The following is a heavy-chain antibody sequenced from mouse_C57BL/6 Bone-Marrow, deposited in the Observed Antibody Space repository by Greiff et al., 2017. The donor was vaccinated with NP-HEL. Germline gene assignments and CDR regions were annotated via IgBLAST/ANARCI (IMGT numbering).Heavy chain of an antibody. J-gene: IGHJ4*01. CDR1: GFTFTDYY. D-gene: IGHD2-4*01. CDR2: IRNKANGYTT. V-gene: IGHV7-3*01. CDR3: ARSIYYDYADDPFYAMDY. Sequence: EVQLKESGGGLVQPGGSLSLSCAASGFTFTDYYMSWVRQPPGKALEWLVFIRNKANGYTTEYSASVKGRFTISRDNSQSILYLQMNALRAEGSATYYCARSIYYDYADDPFYAMDYWGQGTSVTVSS.